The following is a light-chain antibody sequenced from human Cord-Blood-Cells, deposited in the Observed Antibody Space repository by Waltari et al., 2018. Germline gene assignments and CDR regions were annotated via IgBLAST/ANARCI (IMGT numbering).Light chain of an antibody. CDR2: RNN. J-gene: IGLJ2*01. Sequence: QSVLTPPPSASGTPGQRVTISCSGSSPNIGRNYVYWYPQLPGTAPKLLLDRNNRRPSGVPDRFSGSKSGTSASLAISGLRSEDEADYYCAAWDDSLSGHVVFGGGTKLTVL. CDR1: SPNIGRNY. V-gene: IGLV1-47*01. CDR3: AAWDDSLSGHVV.